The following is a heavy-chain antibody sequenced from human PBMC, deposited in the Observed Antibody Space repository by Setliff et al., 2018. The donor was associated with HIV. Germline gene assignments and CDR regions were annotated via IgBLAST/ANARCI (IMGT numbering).Heavy chain of an antibody. CDR1: GGSVSSHY. J-gene: IGHJ4*02. Sequence: SETLSLTCTVSGGSVSSHYWSWIRQPPGKGLEWIGYIYYSGNTNYKPSLERRLTISVDTSKNQFSLSLSSVTATDTALYFCAAAEGQGPWYFFDNWGQGTQVTVSS. V-gene: IGHV4-59*02. CDR3: AAAEGQGPWYFFDN. CDR2: IYYSGNT. D-gene: IGHD6-13*01.